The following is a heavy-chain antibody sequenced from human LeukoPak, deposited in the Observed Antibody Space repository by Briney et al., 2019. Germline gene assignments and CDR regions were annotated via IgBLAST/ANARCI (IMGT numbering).Heavy chain of an antibody. CDR3: ASGRRGRITIFGVVHPPYYMDV. CDR2: MNPNSRNT. V-gene: IGHV1-8*01. Sequence: GASVKVSCKASGYTFTSYDINWVRQATGQGLEWMGWMNPNSRNTGYAQKFQGRVTMTRNTSISTAYMELSSLRSEDTAVYYCASGRRGRITIFGVVHPPYYMDVWGKGTTVTVSS. D-gene: IGHD3-3*01. CDR1: GYTFTSYD. J-gene: IGHJ6*03.